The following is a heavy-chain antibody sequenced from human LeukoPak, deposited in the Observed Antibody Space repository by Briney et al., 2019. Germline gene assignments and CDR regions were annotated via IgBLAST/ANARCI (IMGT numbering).Heavy chain of an antibody. V-gene: IGHV3-23*01. CDR2: ISGSGGST. CDR3: ARVAQRIYAFDI. Sequence: DPGGSLRLSCAASGFTFSSYAMSWVRQAPGKGLEWVSAISGSGGSTYYADSVKGRFTISRDNSKNTLCLQMNSLRAEDTAVYYCARVAQRIYAFDIWGQGTMVTVSS. J-gene: IGHJ3*02. CDR1: GFTFSSYA. D-gene: IGHD2-15*01.